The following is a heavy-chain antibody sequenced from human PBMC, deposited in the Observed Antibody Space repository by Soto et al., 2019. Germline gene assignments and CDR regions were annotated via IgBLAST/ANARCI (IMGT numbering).Heavy chain of an antibody. CDR2: IIPIFGTA. CDR3: AREVTIFGVVTPLYYYYGMDV. J-gene: IGHJ6*02. V-gene: IGHV1-69*01. D-gene: IGHD3-3*01. Sequence: QVQLVQSGAEVQKPGSSVKVSCKASGGTFSSYAISWVRQAPGQGLEWMGGIIPIFGTANYAQKFQGRVTITADESTSTAYMELSSLRSEDTAVYYCAREVTIFGVVTPLYYYYGMDVWGQGTTVTVSS. CDR1: GGTFSSYA.